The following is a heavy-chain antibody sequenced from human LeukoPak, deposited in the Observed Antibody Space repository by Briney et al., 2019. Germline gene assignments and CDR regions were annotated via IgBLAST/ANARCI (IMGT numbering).Heavy chain of an antibody. Sequence: PGGSLRLSCAASGFTFTYYAMSWVRQAPGKGLEWVSDLSGSGGSTYYADSVKGRFTISRDNSKNTLYLQMNSLRAEDTAVYYCAKSSRDGYNNYFDYWGQGTQVTVSS. CDR2: LSGSGGST. CDR3: AKSSRDGYNNYFDY. CDR1: GFTFTYYA. V-gene: IGHV3-23*01. J-gene: IGHJ4*02. D-gene: IGHD5-24*01.